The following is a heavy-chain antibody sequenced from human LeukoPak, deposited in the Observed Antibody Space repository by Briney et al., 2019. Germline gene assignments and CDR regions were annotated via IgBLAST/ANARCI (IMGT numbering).Heavy chain of an antibody. J-gene: IGHJ4*02. D-gene: IGHD3-10*01. CDR2: IIPIFGTA. CDR3: ARVYGSGSGPRQLAH. CDR1: GGTFSSYA. V-gene: IGHV1-69*05. Sequence: ASVKVSCKASGGTFSSYAISWVRQAPGQGLEWMGGIIPIFGTANYAQKFQGRVTMTRNTSISTAYMELSSLRSEDTAVYYCARVYGSGSGPRQLAHWGQGTLVTVSS.